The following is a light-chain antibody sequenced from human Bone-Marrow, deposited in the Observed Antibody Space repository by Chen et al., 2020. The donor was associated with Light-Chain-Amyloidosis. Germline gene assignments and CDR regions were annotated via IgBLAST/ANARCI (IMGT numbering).Light chain of an antibody. CDR3: CSYAGADNHVF. CDR2: EVT. Sequence: QSALTHPPSASGSPGQSVTISCPGTSSDVGSYNYVSWYQLLPGKAPKLMIYEVTKRPSGVPGRFSGFKSGNTASLTVSGLQAEDEADYYCCSYAGADNHVFFGGGTKLTVL. J-gene: IGLJ2*01. CDR1: SSDVGSYNY. V-gene: IGLV2-8*01.